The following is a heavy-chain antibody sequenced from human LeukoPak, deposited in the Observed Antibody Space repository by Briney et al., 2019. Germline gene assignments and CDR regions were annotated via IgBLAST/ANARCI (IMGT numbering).Heavy chain of an antibody. V-gene: IGHV3-23*01. Sequence: GGSLRLSCAASGFTFSSYAVSWVRQAPGKGLEWVSGLSNSGDSRYYADSVKGRFTISRDTAKNTLYLQMNSLRAEDTAVYYCARDGRSGNFDKWGQGTLVSVSS. CDR2: LSNSGDSR. J-gene: IGHJ4*02. CDR3: ARDGRSGNFDK. D-gene: IGHD1-26*01. CDR1: GFTFSSYA.